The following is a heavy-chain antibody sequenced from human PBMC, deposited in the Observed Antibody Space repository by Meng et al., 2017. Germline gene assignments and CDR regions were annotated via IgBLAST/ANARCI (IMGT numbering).Heavy chain of an antibody. CDR3: ARDRDGYNWFDP. CDR1: GFTVSSNY. Sequence: VRVGECGGGVVQRGMSLSPSCAASGFTVSSNYMSWVRQAPGKGVEWVSVIYSGGSTYYADSVKGRFTISRDNSKNTLYLQMNSLRAEDTAVYYCARDRDGYNWFDPWGQGTLVTVSS. J-gene: IGHJ5*02. CDR2: IYSGGST. V-gene: IGHV3-66*02. D-gene: IGHD5-24*01.